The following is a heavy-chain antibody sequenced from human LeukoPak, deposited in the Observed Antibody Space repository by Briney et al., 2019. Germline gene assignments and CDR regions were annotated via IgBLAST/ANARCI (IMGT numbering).Heavy chain of an antibody. D-gene: IGHD1-26*01. V-gene: IGHV1-18*01. Sequence: ALVKVSCKASGYTFTSYGISWVRQAPGQGLEWMGWISAYNGNTNYAQKLQGRVTMTTDTSTSTAYMELRSLRSDDTAVYYCAREVVGANRVDYWGQGTLVTVSS. CDR2: ISAYNGNT. CDR3: AREVVGANRVDY. CDR1: GYTFTSYG. J-gene: IGHJ4*02.